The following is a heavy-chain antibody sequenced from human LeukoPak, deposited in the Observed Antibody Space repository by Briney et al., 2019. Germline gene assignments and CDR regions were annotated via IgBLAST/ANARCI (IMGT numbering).Heavy chain of an antibody. J-gene: IGHJ5*02. D-gene: IGHD3-10*01. V-gene: IGHV1-18*01. Sequence: GSVKVSCKASGYTFTSYGISWVRQAPGQGLEWMGWISAYNGNTNYAQKLQGRVTMTTDTSTSTAYMELRSLRSDDTAVYYCARGTYLYGSGSYSGLDPWGQGTLVTVSS. CDR2: ISAYNGNT. CDR1: GYTFTSYG. CDR3: ARGTYLYGSGSYSGLDP.